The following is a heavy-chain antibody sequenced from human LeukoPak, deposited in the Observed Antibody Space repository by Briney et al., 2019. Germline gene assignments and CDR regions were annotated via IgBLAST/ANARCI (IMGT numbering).Heavy chain of an antibody. Sequence: SETLSLTCAVYGGSFSGYYWSWIRQPPGKGLEWIGEINHSGSTNYNPSLKSRVTISVDTSKNQFSLKLSSVTAADTAVYYCARFRYSSGYFDYWGQGTLVTVSS. CDR2: INHSGST. V-gene: IGHV4-34*01. CDR1: GGSFSGYY. J-gene: IGHJ4*02. CDR3: ARFRYSSGYFDY. D-gene: IGHD6-19*01.